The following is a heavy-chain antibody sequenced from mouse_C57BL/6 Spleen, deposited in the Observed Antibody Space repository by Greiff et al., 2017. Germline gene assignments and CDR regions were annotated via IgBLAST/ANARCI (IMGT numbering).Heavy chain of an antibody. CDR2: IRNKANGYTT. CDR1: GFTFTDYY. V-gene: IGHV7-3*01. J-gene: IGHJ2*01. CDR3: ARYISDGEFDY. Sequence: EVKLMESGGGLVQPGGSLSLSCAASGFTFTDYYMSWVRQPPGKALEWLGFIRNKANGYTTEYSASVKGRFTISRDNSQSILYLQMNALRAEDSATYYCARYISDGEFDYWGQGTTLTVSS. D-gene: IGHD1-2*01.